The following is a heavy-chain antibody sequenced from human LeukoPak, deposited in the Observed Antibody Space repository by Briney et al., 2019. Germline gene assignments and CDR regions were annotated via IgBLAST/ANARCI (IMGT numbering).Heavy chain of an antibody. CDR2: IKSKNVGGTT. V-gene: IGHV3-15*01. J-gene: IGHJ5*02. Sequence: GGPLRLSCAASGFTFNNAWVNWVRQAPGKGLEWVGRIKSKNVGGTTDYAAPVKGRFTISRDDSKNTVYLQMNSLKIEDTAVYYCTSHAAFDPWGQGTLVTVSS. CDR3: TSHAAFDP. CDR1: GFTFNNAW.